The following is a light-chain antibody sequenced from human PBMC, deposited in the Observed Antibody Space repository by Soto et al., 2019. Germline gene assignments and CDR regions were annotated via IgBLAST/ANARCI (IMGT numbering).Light chain of an antibody. CDR3: ATWDDSRNGV. CDR1: TSNIESHS. V-gene: IGLV1-44*01. CDR2: TNN. J-gene: IGLJ1*01. Sequence: QSVLTQPPAASGTPGQRIIISCSGSTSNIESHSVNWYQKVPGTAPKLLIITNNQRPSGVPDRFSGSKSGASASLVISGLQSEDEATYYCATWDDSRNGVFGTGTKLTVL.